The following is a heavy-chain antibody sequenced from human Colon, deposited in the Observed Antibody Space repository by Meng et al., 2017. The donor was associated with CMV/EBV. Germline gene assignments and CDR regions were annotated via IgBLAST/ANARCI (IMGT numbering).Heavy chain of an antibody. D-gene: IGHD3-16*01. J-gene: IGHJ4*02. CDR3: AKDGLGVLDY. CDR1: RFTFSSYW. V-gene: IGHV3-7*03. Sequence: GESLKISCAASRFTFSSYWMSWVRQTPGKGLEWVANIKQDGSGKYYVDSVKGRFTISRDNAKNSLYLQMNSLRAEDTALYYCAKDGLGVLDYWGQGTLVTVSS. CDR2: IKQDGSGK.